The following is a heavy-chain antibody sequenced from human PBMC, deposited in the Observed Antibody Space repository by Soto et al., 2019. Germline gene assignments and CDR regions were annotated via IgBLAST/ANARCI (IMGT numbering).Heavy chain of an antibody. D-gene: IGHD7-27*01. Sequence: PGGSLRLSCAASGFTFSNYGMNWVRQAPGKGLEWVSYISGSSRTIYYADSVKGRFTFSRDNAKSSLYLQMNSLRDEDTAVYYCARDTNWAFDYWGQGTLVTSPQ. CDR2: ISGSSRTI. CDR3: ARDTNWAFDY. V-gene: IGHV3-48*02. CDR1: GFTFSNYG. J-gene: IGHJ4*02.